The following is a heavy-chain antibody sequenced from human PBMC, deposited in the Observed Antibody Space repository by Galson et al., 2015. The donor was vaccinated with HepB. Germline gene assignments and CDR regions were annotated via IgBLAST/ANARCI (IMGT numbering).Heavy chain of an antibody. CDR1: GYTLTELS. CDR2: FDPEDGET. CDR3: ATALSGELAFDY. V-gene: IGHV1-24*01. D-gene: IGHD1-26*01. Sequence: SVKVSCKVSGYTLTELSMHWVRQAPGKGLEWMGGFDPEDGETIYAQKFQGRVTMTEGTSTDTAYMELSSLRSEDTAVYYCATALSGELAFDYWGQGTLVTVSS. J-gene: IGHJ4*02.